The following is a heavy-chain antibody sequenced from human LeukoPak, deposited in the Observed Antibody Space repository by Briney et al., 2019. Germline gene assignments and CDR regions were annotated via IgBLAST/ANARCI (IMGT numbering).Heavy chain of an antibody. CDR1: GFTFNSYG. J-gene: IGHJ4*02. D-gene: IGHD1-20*01. V-gene: IGHV3-30*03. CDR3: ARDVISRQMITLGLGF. CDR2: ISYDGSKR. Sequence: PGGSLRLSCVTSGFTFNSYGFYWVRQAPGKGLEWVAVISYDGSKRYYADSVKGRFTISRDTSSKTAYLEMNSLRVDDTAVYYCARDVISRQMITLGLGFWGQGTLVTVSS.